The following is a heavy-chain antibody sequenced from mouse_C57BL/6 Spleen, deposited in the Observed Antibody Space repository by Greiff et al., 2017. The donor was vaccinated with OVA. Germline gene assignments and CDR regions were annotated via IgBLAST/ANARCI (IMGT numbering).Heavy chain of an antibody. J-gene: IGHJ2*01. D-gene: IGHD1-1*01. Sequence: EVQLVESGGGLVKPGGSLKLSCAASGFTFSSYAMSWVRQTPEKRLEWVATISDGGSYTYYPDNVKGRFTISRDNAKNNLYLQMSHLKAEDTAMYYCGRERGTVVAHYFDYWGQGTTLTVSS. CDR3: GRERGTVVAHYFDY. CDR2: ISDGGSYT. CDR1: GFTFSSYA. V-gene: IGHV5-4*01.